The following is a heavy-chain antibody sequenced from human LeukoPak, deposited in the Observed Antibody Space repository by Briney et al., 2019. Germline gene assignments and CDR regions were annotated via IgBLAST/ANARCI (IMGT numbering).Heavy chain of an antibody. CDR1: GFTFSSYW. J-gene: IGHJ4*02. Sequence: GGSLRLSCAASGFTFSSYWMSWVRQPPGEGREWVANIKQDGRQRYYVDSVKGRFTISRDNAENSLYLQMNSLRAEDTAVYYCARDPDKQYYYDSSGYYLFDYWGQGTLVTVSS. V-gene: IGHV3-7*01. D-gene: IGHD3-22*01. CDR2: IKQDGRQR. CDR3: ARDPDKQYYYDSSGYYLFDY.